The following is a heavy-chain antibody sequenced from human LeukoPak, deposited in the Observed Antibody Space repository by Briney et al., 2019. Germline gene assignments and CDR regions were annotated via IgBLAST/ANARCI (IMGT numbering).Heavy chain of an antibody. D-gene: IGHD3-22*01. V-gene: IGHV4-4*07. CDR1: GGSISSYY. CDR2: IYTSGST. Sequence: SETLSLTCTVSGGSISSYYWSWIRQPAGKGLEWIGRIYTSGSTNYNPSLKSRVTISVDTSKNQFSLKLSSVTAADTAMYYCARDSTYYYDSTPNHFDLWGRGTLVTVSS. CDR3: ARDSTYYYDSTPNHFDL. J-gene: IGHJ2*01.